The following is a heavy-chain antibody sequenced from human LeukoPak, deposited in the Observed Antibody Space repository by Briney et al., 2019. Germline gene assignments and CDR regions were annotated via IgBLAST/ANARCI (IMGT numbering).Heavy chain of an antibody. D-gene: IGHD4-17*01. Sequence: GGSLRLSCAASGFTFSGYELNWVRQAPGKGLEWVSYISTTGTTVYYADSVKGRFTISRDNVKNSLYLQMNSLRGEDTAVYYCARGGDYGDYVDFAYWGQGTLVTVSS. CDR1: GFTFSGYE. CDR3: ARGGDYGDYVDFAY. J-gene: IGHJ4*02. CDR2: ISTTGTTV. V-gene: IGHV3-48*03.